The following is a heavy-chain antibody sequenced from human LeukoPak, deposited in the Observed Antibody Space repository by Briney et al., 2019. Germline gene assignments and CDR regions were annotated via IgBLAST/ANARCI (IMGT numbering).Heavy chain of an antibody. CDR2: IYYSGIT. D-gene: IGHD3-22*01. CDR1: GGSISPYY. V-gene: IGHV4-59*08. J-gene: IGHJ4*02. Sequence: SETLSLTCTVSGGSISPYYWSWIRQSPGKGLEWIAHIYYSGITSHNPSLKGRLTISVDTSKNQFSLKLTSVTAADTAVYYCARHLAPSSGYLTLDYWGQGTLVTVSS. CDR3: ARHLAPSSGYLTLDY.